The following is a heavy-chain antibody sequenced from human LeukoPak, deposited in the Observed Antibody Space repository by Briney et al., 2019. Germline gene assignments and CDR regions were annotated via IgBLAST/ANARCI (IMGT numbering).Heavy chain of an antibody. CDR2: ISYDGSNK. CDR3: AKPGYYDFWSGDSDAFDI. CDR1: GFTFSNHG. V-gene: IGHV3-30*18. Sequence: PGGSLRLSCAASGFTFSNHGMNWVRQAPGKGLEWVAVISYDGSNKYYADSVKGRFTISRDNSKNTLYLQMNSLRAEDTAVYYCAKPGYYDFWSGDSDAFDIWGQGTMVTVSS. J-gene: IGHJ3*02. D-gene: IGHD3-3*01.